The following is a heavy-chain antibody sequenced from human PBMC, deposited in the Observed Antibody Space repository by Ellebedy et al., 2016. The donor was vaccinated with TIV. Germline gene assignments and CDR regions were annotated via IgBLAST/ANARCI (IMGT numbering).Heavy chain of an antibody. D-gene: IGHD3-10*01. CDR2: ISYDGSNK. J-gene: IGHJ4*02. V-gene: IGHV3-30*18. Sequence: GESLKISXAASGFTFSSYGMHWVRQAPGKGLEWVAVISYDGSNKYYADSVKGRFTISRDNSKNTLYLQMNSLRAEDTAVYYCAKAITMVRGVIRHRGIDYWGQGTLVTVSS. CDR1: GFTFSSYG. CDR3: AKAITMVRGVIRHRGIDY.